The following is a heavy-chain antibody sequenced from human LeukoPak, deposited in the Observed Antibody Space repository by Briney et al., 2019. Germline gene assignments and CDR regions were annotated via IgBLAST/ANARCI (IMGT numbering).Heavy chain of an antibody. CDR1: GYTFTSYY. V-gene: IGHV1-46*01. CDR2: INPSGGST. CDR3: ARDWRYCSSTSCYGSDY. Sequence: GSVKVSCKASGYTFTSYYMHWVRQAPGQGLEWMGIINPSGGSTSYAQKFQGRVTMTRDTSTSTAYMELSSLRSEDTAVYYCARDWRYCSSTSCYGSDYWGQGTLVTVSS. J-gene: IGHJ4*02. D-gene: IGHD2-2*01.